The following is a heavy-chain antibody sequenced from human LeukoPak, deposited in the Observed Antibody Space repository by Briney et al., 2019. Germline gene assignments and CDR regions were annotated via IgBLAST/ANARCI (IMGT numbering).Heavy chain of an antibody. Sequence: GGSLRLSCAASEFTFSSTWMSWVRQAPGKGLEWVGRITGNTDGGTTDYAAPVKGRFTISRDDSKNTLYLQMNSLKTEDTAVYYCTSAPGDSLGYGNDYWGQGTLVTVFS. D-gene: IGHD3-22*01. CDR1: EFTFSSTW. J-gene: IGHJ4*02. CDR3: TSAPGDSLGYGNDY. CDR2: ITGNTDGGTT. V-gene: IGHV3-15*01.